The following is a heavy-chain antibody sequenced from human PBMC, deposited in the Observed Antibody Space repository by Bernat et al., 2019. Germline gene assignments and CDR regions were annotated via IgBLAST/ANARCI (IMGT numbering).Heavy chain of an antibody. Sequence: QVQLVESGGGVVQPGRSLRLSCAASGFTFSSYAMHWVRQAPGKGLEWVAVISYDGSNKYYADSVKGRFTISRDNSKNTLYLQMNSLRAEDTAVYDCARGITMIVVGKLDLWGRGTLVTVSS. J-gene: IGHJ2*01. CDR3: ARGITMIVVGKLDL. CDR1: GFTFSSYA. CDR2: ISYDGSNK. D-gene: IGHD3-22*01. V-gene: IGHV3-30*14.